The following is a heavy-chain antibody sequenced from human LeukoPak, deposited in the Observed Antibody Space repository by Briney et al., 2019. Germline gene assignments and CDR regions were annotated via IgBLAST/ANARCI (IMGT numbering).Heavy chain of an antibody. Sequence: PVGSLRLSFAASGFSFSSDSMSWVRQAPGKRLWWVSSISSSSSSIYYADSVKGGFTISRDKAKNSLYLQMNSLTAEDTAVYYCARDVALGCSGGSCYAADYWGQGTLVTVSS. V-gene: IGHV3-21*01. CDR2: ISSSSSSI. CDR1: GFSFSSDS. CDR3: ARDVALGCSGGSCYAADY. D-gene: IGHD2-15*01. J-gene: IGHJ4*02.